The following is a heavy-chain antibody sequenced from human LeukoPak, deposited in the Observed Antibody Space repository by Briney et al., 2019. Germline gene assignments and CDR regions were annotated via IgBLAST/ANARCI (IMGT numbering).Heavy chain of an antibody. D-gene: IGHD1-26*01. CDR2: ISYDGSNK. Sequence: GGSLRLSCAASGFTFSSYAMHWVRQAPGKGLEWVAVISYDGSNKYYADSVKGRFTISRDNSKNTLYLQMNSLRAEDTAVYYCARDTGSYYKYYFDYWGQGTLVTVSS. V-gene: IGHV3-30*04. CDR1: GFTFSSYA. CDR3: ARDTGSYYKYYFDY. J-gene: IGHJ4*02.